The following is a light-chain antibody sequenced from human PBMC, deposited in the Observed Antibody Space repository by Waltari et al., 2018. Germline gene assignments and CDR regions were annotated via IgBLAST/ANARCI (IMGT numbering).Light chain of an antibody. CDR1: KLGDNY. Sequence: SYELTQPPSVSVSPGQTASITCSGDKLGDNYTCWYQQKPGQSPVLVIFQDIKRPSGIPERFSGSNSGNTATPTISGTQPMDEADYYCQAWDSSTVVFGGGTKLTVL. V-gene: IGLV3-1*01. CDR2: QDI. CDR3: QAWDSSTVV. J-gene: IGLJ3*02.